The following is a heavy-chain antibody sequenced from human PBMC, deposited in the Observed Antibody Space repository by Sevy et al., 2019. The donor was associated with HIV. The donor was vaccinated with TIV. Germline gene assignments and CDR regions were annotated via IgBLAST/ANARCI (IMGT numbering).Heavy chain of an antibody. D-gene: IGHD2-2*01. Sequence: GESLKISCKGSGYTFSNYWIGWVRQMPGIGLGWMGVIYPGDSVTRYSPSFQGQVTMSADKSTSTAYLQWSSLKTSDTAIYYCARYPIVVVPATEYYFDYWGQGTLVTVSS. CDR1: GYTFSNYW. CDR2: IYPGDSVT. CDR3: ARYPIVVVPATEYYFDY. J-gene: IGHJ4*02. V-gene: IGHV5-51*01.